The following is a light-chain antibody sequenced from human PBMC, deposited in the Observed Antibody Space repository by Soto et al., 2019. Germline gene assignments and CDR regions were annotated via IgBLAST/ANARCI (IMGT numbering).Light chain of an antibody. CDR1: QGISTY. V-gene: IGKV1-27*01. Sequence: DIQMTQSPSSLSASVGDRVTITCRASQGISTYLAWYQQKPGKVPKLLIYAASTLQSGAPSRFSGSGSGTDFNLTISSLQPEDVATYYCQKYNSAPPLTFGGGTKVEIK. J-gene: IGKJ4*01. CDR2: AAS. CDR3: QKYNSAPPLT.